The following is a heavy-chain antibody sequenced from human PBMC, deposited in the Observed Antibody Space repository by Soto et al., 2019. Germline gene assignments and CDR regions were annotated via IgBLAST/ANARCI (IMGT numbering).Heavy chain of an antibody. J-gene: IGHJ4*02. CDR3: AKRQGTGLAAKNFDF. CDR1: GFPFSNHA. CDR2: ISDGGDLI. V-gene: IGHV3-23*01. Sequence: EVQLLESGGGLVQPGGSLRVSCAASGFPFSNHAMSWARQAPGKGLEWVSGISDGGDLIYYADSVKGRFSMSRDNSENMLYLQMTNLRAEDTAIYFCAKRQGTGLAAKNFDFWGQGTLVTVSS. D-gene: IGHD2-15*01.